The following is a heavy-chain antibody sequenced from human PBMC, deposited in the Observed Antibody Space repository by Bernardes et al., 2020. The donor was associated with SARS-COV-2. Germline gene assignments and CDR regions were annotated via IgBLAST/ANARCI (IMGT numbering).Heavy chain of an antibody. Sequence: VGSLSLSCASSAFSVGHNYMSWVRQAPGKGLEWVSVIYPGGDTYYADSVKGRFTISRDNSENTLYLQMTSLRGEDTAVYYCARDARGRGLGRYYFDYWGQGNLVTVSS. D-gene: IGHD6-19*01. CDR3: ARDARGRGLGRYYFDY. CDR1: AFSVGHNY. V-gene: IGHV3-53*01. CDR2: IYPGGDT. J-gene: IGHJ4*02.